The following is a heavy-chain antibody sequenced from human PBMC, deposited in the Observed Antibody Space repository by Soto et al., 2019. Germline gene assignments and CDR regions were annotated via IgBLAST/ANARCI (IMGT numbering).Heavy chain of an antibody. Sequence: QVQLVQSGAEVKKPGASVKVSCKASGYTFTSYGISWVRQAPGQGLEWMGWISAYNGNTNYAQKLKGRVTMTTDTSTSTAYMELRSLRSDDTAVYYCARAYYDYVWGSYRSVFFDYWGQGTLVTVSS. CDR3: ARAYYDYVWGSYRSVFFDY. D-gene: IGHD3-16*02. CDR1: GYTFTSYG. V-gene: IGHV1-18*01. J-gene: IGHJ4*02. CDR2: ISAYNGNT.